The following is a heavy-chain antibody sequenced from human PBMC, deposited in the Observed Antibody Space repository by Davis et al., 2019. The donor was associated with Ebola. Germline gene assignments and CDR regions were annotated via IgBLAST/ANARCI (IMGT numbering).Heavy chain of an antibody. V-gene: IGHV3-33*06. CDR3: AKAHQRDYFDY. CDR2: IWYDGSNK. J-gene: IGHJ4*02. Sequence: GESLKISCAASGFTFNIFDMHWVRQAPGKGLEWVAVIWYDGSNKYYADSVKGRFTISRDNSKNTLYLQMNSLRAEDTAVYYCAKAHQRDYFDYWGQGTLVTVSS. CDR1: GFTFNIFD.